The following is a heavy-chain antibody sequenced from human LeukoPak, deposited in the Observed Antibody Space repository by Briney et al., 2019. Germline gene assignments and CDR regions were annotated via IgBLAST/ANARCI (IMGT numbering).Heavy chain of an antibody. V-gene: IGHV1-2*02. CDR2: INPNSGGT. CDR3: ARDLMSSSLYYDILTGYYSSGDI. D-gene: IGHD3-9*01. Sequence: GASVKVSCKASGYTFTGYYMHWVRQAPGQGLEWMGWINPNSGGTNYAQKFQGRVTMTRDTSISTAYMELSRLRSDDTAVYYCARDLMSSSLYYDILTGYYSSGDIWGQGTMVTVSS. J-gene: IGHJ3*02. CDR1: GYTFTGYY.